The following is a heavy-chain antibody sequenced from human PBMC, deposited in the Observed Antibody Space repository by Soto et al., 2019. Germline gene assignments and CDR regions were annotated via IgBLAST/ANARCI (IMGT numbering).Heavy chain of an antibody. CDR1: GYTFTSYG. CDR3: ARDVYSSASLRSRHYYYGLDV. V-gene: IGHV1-18*01. CDR2: ISAYNGNT. J-gene: IGHJ6*02. Sequence: ASVKVSCKASGYTFTSYGISWVRQAPGQGLEWMGWISAYNGNTNYAQKLQGRVTMTTDTSTSTAYMELRSLRSDDTAVYYCARDVYSSASLRSRHYYYGLDVWGQGTTVTVSS. D-gene: IGHD6-6*01.